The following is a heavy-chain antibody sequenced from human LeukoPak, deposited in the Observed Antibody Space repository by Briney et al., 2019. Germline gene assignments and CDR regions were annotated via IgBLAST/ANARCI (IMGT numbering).Heavy chain of an antibody. CDR3: ARDIAVASYWYFDL. D-gene: IGHD6-19*01. CDR2: IYYSGST. CDR1: GGSISSYY. Sequence: SETLSLTCTVAGGSISSYYWSWIRQPPGKGLEWIGYIYYSGSTNYNPSLKSRVTISVDTSKNQFSLKLSSVTAADTAVYYCARDIAVASYWYFDLWGRGTLVTDSS. J-gene: IGHJ2*01. V-gene: IGHV4-59*01.